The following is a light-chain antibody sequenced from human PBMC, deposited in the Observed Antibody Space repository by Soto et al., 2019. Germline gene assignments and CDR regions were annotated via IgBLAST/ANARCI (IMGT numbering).Light chain of an antibody. CDR2: DVS. J-gene: IGLJ3*02. CDR1: SSDVGGYNY. V-gene: IGLV2-14*01. Sequence: QSALTQPASVSGSPGQSITISCTGTSSDVGGYNYVSWYQQHPGKAPKPMIYDVSNRPSGVSKRFSGSNSGNTASLTISGLQDEDEADYYCSSYTSGSTRVFGGGTKLTVL. CDR3: SSYTSGSTRV.